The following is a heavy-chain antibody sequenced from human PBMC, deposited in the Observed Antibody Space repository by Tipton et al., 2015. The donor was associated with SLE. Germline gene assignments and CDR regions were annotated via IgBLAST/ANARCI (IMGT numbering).Heavy chain of an antibody. Sequence: TLSLTCTVSGGSISSHYWSWIRQPPGKGLEWIGYIYYSGSTNYNPSLKSRVTISVDTSKNQFSLKLSSVTAADTAVYYCARDEGGSYSEYFQHWGQGTLVTVSS. CDR3: ARDEGGSYSEYFQH. CDR1: GGSISSHY. D-gene: IGHD1-26*01. J-gene: IGHJ1*01. V-gene: IGHV4-59*11. CDR2: IYYSGST.